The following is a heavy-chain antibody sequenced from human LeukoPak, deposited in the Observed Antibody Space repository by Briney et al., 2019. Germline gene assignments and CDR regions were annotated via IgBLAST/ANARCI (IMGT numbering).Heavy chain of an antibody. CDR2: INPNSGGT. CDR1: GYTFTGYY. J-gene: IGHJ3*02. D-gene: IGHD3-16*01. V-gene: IGHV1-2*06. Sequence: GASVKVSCKASGYTFTGYYMHWVQQAPGQGLELMGRINPNSGGTNYAQKFQGRVTMTRDTSNSTAYMELSRLRSDDTAVYYCARVGGGVRAFDIWGQGTMVTVSS. CDR3: ARVGGGVRAFDI.